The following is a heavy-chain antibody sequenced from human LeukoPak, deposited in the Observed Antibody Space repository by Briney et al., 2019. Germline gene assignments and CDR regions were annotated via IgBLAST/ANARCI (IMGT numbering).Heavy chain of an antibody. J-gene: IGHJ3*02. CDR1: GFTFSSYW. D-gene: IGHD3-22*01. CDR2: IKEDGSEK. Sequence: GGSLRLSCAASGFTFSSYWMTWVRQAPGKGLEWVANIKEDGSEKYYADSVKGRFTVSRDNAANSLHLQVNSLRAEDTAVYYCARDSNYYDGSAYFDALDIWGQGTMVTVSS. V-gene: IGHV3-7*01. CDR3: ARDSNYYDGSAYFDALDI.